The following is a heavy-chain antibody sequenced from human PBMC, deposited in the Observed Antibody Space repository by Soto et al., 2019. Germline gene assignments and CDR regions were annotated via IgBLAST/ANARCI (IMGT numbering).Heavy chain of an antibody. V-gene: IGHV1-69*13. D-gene: IGHD2-15*01. CDR2: IIPMFETV. CDR3: ARGLRTGTYGMEV. Sequence: ASVKVSCKASGGTFNNYAVSWVRQAPGQGLEWMGGIIPMFETVNYAQRFQGRLTIAADESTSTAYMELTSLTSADTAVYFCARGLRTGTYGMEVWGRGTTVTVSS. CDR1: GGTFNNYA. J-gene: IGHJ6*02.